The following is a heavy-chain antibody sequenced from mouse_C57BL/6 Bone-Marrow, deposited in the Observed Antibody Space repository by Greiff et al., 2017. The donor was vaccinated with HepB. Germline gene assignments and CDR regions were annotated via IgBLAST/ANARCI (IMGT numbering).Heavy chain of an antibody. J-gene: IGHJ3*01. CDR1: GFTFSDYY. CDR3: ARQDSKAWFAY. Sequence: VQLKESGGGLVQPGGSLKLSCAASGFTFSDYYMYWVRQTPEKRLEWVAYISNGGGSTYYPDTVKGRFTISRDNAKNTLYLQMSRLKSEDTAMYYCARQDSKAWFAYWGQGTLVTVSA. CDR2: ISNGGGST. D-gene: IGHD2-5*01. V-gene: IGHV5-12*01.